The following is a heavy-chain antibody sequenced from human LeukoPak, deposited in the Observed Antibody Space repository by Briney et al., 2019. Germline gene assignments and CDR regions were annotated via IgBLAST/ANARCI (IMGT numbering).Heavy chain of an antibody. Sequence: PGGSLRLSCAASGFTFSSYAMSWVRQAPGKWLEWVSAISVSGGSTYYADSVKGRFTISRANSKNTMYLQMNSLRAEDTAVYYCAKEDVRFLEWLLGIDYWGQGTLVTVSS. V-gene: IGHV3-23*01. CDR3: AKEDVRFLEWLLGIDY. D-gene: IGHD3-3*01. J-gene: IGHJ4*02. CDR1: GFTFSSYA. CDR2: ISVSGGST.